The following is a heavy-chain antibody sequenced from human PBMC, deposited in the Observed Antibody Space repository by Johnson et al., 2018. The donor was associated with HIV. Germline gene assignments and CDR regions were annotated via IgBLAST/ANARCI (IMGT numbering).Heavy chain of an antibody. CDR1: GFTFSGSA. CDR2: ISSKANSYAT. V-gene: IGHV3-73*01. D-gene: IGHD2-2*01. CDR3: TTDPPSWYGAFDI. Sequence: VQLVESGGGLIQPGGSLRLSCAASGFTFSGSAMHWVRQASGKGLELVGRISSKANSYATAYAASVKGRFNISRDVAKNTLDLQMNSLKTEDTAVYYCTTDPPSWYGAFDIWGQGTMVTVSS. J-gene: IGHJ3*02.